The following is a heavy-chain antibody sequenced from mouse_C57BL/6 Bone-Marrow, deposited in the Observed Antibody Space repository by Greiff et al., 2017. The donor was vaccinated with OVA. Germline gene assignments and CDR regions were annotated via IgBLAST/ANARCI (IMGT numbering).Heavy chain of an antibody. V-gene: IGHV14-4*01. Sequence: VQLQQSGAELVRPGASVKLSCTASGFNIKDDYMHWVKQRPEQGLEWIGWIDPENGDTESASKFQGKATITSDTSSNKDYLKISSLTSEDTAVYYGTTYYGSSYEAWFADWGKGTLVTVSA. J-gene: IGHJ3*01. D-gene: IGHD1-1*01. CDR2: IDPENGDT. CDR3: TTYYGSSYEAWFAD. CDR1: GFNIKDDY.